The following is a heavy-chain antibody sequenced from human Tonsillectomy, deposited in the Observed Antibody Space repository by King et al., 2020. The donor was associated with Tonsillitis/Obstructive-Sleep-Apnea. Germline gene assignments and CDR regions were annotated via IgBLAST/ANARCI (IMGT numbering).Heavy chain of an antibody. D-gene: IGHD2-15*01. CDR3: ARDSDRGYCSGDSCYPFDH. J-gene: IGHJ4*02. Sequence: VTLKESGPALVKPTQTLTLTCTFSGFSLSTSGMCVSWIRQPPGKALEWLARIDWDDEKYYSTSLKTRLTISKDTSKNQVVLTMTNMDPLDTATYYCARDSDRGYCSGDSCYPFDHRGQGTLVTVSS. CDR1: GFSLSTSGMC. CDR2: IDWDDEK. V-gene: IGHV2-70*11.